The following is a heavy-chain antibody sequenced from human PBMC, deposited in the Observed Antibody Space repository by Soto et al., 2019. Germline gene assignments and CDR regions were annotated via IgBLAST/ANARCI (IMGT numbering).Heavy chain of an antibody. CDR3: ARDFSGKNDAFEI. D-gene: IGHD3-10*01. V-gene: IGHV3-66*01. Sequence: EVQLVESGGGLVQPGGSLRLSCAASGFTVTTNYMSWVRQPPGKGLEWVSVVYSGGSTYYADSVKGRFTVSRDNSKNTLYLQMNSLRAEDTAVYYCARDFSGKNDAFEIWGQGTVVTVSS. J-gene: IGHJ3*02. CDR2: VYSGGST. CDR1: GFTVTTNY.